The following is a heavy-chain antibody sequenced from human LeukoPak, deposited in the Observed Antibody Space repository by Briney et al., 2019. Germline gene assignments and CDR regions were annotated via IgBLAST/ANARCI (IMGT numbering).Heavy chain of an antibody. J-gene: IGHJ4*02. CDR1: GGTFSSYA. CDR2: IIPILGIA. V-gene: IGHV1-69*04. D-gene: IGHD3-10*01. CDR3: ARSPSMVRGSSFDY. Sequence: ASVKVSCKASGGTFSSYAISWVRQAPGQGLEWMGRIIPILGIANYAQKFQGRVTITADKSTSTAYMELSSLRSKDTAVYYCARSPSMVRGSSFDYWGQGTLVTVSS.